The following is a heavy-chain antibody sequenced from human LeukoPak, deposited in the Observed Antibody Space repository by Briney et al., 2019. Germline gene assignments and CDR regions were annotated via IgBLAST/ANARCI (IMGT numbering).Heavy chain of an antibody. CDR1: GFTFNSYG. D-gene: IGHD2-2*01. V-gene: IGHV3-30*18. Sequence: AGGSLRLSCAASGFTFNSYGRHWGRQAPGKGLEWVAVISYDGSNKYYVDSVKGRFTISRDNSKNTLYLQMNSLRAEDTAVYYCAKEIPWRFDYWVQGTLVTVSS. J-gene: IGHJ4*02. CDR2: ISYDGSNK. CDR3: AKEIPWRFDY.